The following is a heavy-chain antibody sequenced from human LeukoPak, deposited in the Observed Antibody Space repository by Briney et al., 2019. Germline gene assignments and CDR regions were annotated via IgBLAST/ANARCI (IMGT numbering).Heavy chain of an antibody. V-gene: IGHV2-5*01. CDR3: AHRLREWELDSGVFDY. CDR2: IYWNDDK. CDR1: GFSLSTSGVG. J-gene: IGHJ4*02. Sequence: SGPTLVKPTQTLTLTCTFSGFSLSTSGVGVGWIRQPPGKALEWLALIYWNDDKRYSPSLKSRLTITKDTSKNQVVLTMTNMDPADTATYYCAHRLREWELDSGVFDYWGQGTLVTVSS. D-gene: IGHD1-26*01.